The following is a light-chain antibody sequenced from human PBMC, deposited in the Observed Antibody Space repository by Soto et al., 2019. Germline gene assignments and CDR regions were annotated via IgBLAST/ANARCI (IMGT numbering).Light chain of an antibody. CDR2: WAF. CDR3: QQYYTTPSIT. J-gene: IGKJ5*01. Sequence: DIVMTQSPDSLAVSLGERATITCKSRQTILYSSNSKHYLAWYQQNPGQPPKLLIYWAFIREYGVPDRFSGSGSGTDFTLTISSLQAEDVAVYYCQQYYTTPSITFGQGTRLESK. CDR1: QTILYSSNSKHY. V-gene: IGKV4-1*01.